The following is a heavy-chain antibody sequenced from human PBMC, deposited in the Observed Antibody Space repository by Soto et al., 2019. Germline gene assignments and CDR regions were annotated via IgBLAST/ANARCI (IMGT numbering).Heavy chain of an antibody. Sequence: QVQLQESGPGLVKPSETLSLTCTVSGGSISTYYWSWIRQPPGKGLEWIGYIYYSGTTNYNPSLKSRVTISEDTSKNPFSLKLSSVTAADTAVYYCARGRNYYDSSGFGVWGQGTTVTVSS. CDR2: IYYSGTT. J-gene: IGHJ6*02. CDR1: GGSISTYY. CDR3: ARGRNYYDSSGFGV. V-gene: IGHV4-59*01. D-gene: IGHD3-22*01.